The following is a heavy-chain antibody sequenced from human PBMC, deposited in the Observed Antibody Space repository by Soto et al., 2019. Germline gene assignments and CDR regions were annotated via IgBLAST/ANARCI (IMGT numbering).Heavy chain of an antibody. J-gene: IGHJ4*02. CDR1: GASISSSNW. CDR2: IYHSGSI. CDR3: APDRYGSGTTFDY. D-gene: IGHD3-10*01. V-gene: IGHV4-4*02. Sequence: QVQLQESGPGLVKPSGTLSLTCVFSGASISSSNWWSWVRQPPGKGLEWIGEIYHSGSINYNPSLKSRVTISVEKSKNQFSLNLTSVTAADTAVYYCAPDRYGSGTTFDYWGQGTRVTVSS.